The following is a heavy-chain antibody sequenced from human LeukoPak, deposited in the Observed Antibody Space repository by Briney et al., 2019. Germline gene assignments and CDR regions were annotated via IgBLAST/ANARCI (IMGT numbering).Heavy chain of an antibody. D-gene: IGHD2-2*01. Sequence: TSETLSLTCTVSGGSISSGSYYWSWIRQPAGKGLEWIVRIYTSGSTNYNPSLKSRVTISVDTSKNQFSLKLSSVTAADTAVYSCARARRYCSSTSCRRYYYYYYMDVWGKGTTVTISS. CDR1: GGSISSGSYY. CDR2: IYTSGST. J-gene: IGHJ6*03. V-gene: IGHV4-61*02. CDR3: ARARRYCSSTSCRRYYYYYYMDV.